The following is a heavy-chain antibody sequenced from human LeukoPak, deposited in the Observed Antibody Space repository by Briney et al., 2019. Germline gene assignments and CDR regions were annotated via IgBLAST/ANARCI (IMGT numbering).Heavy chain of an antibody. CDR1: GDSIRKDYYC. CDR2: IYNNANT. V-gene: IGHV4-39*07. J-gene: IGHJ5*02. CDR3: ARDHIDGFNPNNWFDP. D-gene: IGHD5-24*01. Sequence: SETLSLTCTVSGDSIRKDYYCWAWIREPPGKGLEWIGTIYNNANTYYNPPLESRVTMSVDTSKNQISLTLTSVTAADTAVYYCARDHIDGFNPNNWFDPWGQGTLVTVSS.